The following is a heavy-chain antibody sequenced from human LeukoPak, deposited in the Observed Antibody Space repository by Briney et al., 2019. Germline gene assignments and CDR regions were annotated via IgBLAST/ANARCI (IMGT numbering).Heavy chain of an antibody. D-gene: IGHD2-15*01. V-gene: IGHV3-53*01. CDR3: ARDSCSLTVCFGYFDH. J-gene: IGHJ4*02. CDR1: GFTVSSNF. Sequence: PGGSLRLSCVASGFTVSSNFMSLVRAAPGKGLEMGSLIDRGGNTYAGSVKGRFTISRDTSKNALKSLRAEETAVYYCARDSCSLTVCFGYFDHWGQGSLVTVSS. CDR2: IDRGGNT.